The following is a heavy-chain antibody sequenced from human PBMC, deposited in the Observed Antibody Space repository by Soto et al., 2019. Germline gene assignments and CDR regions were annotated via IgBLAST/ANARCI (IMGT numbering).Heavy chain of an antibody. Sequence: EVRLVESGGGVIQPGGSLRLSCAASGVSVKTNYMSWVRQYPGKGLEWVSLFESGGSIYYADSVKGRFTISRDDFQNTLSLQMNSLRVEDTATYYCASTTVWKNAFEIWGQGTLVSVSS. CDR3: ASTTVWKNAFEI. V-gene: IGHV3-53*01. D-gene: IGHD3-16*01. CDR2: FESGGSI. J-gene: IGHJ3*02. CDR1: GVSVKTNY.